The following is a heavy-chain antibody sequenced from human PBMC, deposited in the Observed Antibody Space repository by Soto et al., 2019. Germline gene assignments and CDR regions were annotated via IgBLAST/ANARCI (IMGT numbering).Heavy chain of an antibody. J-gene: IGHJ4*02. V-gene: IGHV4-34*01. Sequence: QVQLQQWGAGLLKPSETLSLTCAVYGGCFSGYYWSWIRQPPGKGLEWIGEINHSGSTNYNPSLKSRVTISVDTSKNQFSLKLSSVTATDTALYYSARDGYSSSSFDYWGQGTLVTFSS. D-gene: IGHD6-6*01. CDR1: GGCFSGYY. CDR2: INHSGST. CDR3: ARDGYSSSSFDY.